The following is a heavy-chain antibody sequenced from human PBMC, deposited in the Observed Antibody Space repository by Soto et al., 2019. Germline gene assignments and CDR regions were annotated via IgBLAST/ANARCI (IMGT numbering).Heavy chain of an antibody. V-gene: IGHV3-49*03. J-gene: IGHJ6*02. D-gene: IGHD6-13*01. CDR3: TRDPTVIAAAGYYYYYGMDV. CDR2: IRSKAYGGTT. CDR1: GFTFGDYA. Sequence: GGSLRLSCTASGFTFGDYAMSWFRQAPGKGLEWVGFIRSKAYGGTTEYAASVKGRFTISRDDSKSIAYLQMNSLKTEDTAVYYCTRDPTVIAAAGYYYYYGMDVWGQGTTVTVSS.